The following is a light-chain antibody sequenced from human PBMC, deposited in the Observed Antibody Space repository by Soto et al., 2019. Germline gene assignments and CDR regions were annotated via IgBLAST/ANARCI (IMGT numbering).Light chain of an antibody. CDR2: GAS. J-gene: IGKJ5*01. CDR3: QRYGSSST. Sequence: LELTQSQDTRSLSPGKSATLSCRASQSVSSSYLAWYQQKPGQAPRLLIYGASSRATGIPDRFSGSGSGTDFTLTISSLEPDDFAVYCCQRYGSSSTFGQGTRLEIK. CDR1: QSVSSSY. V-gene: IGKV3-20*01.